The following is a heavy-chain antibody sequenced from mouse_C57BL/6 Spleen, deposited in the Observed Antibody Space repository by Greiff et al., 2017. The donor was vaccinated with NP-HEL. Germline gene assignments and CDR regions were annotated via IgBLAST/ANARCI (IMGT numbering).Heavy chain of an antibody. D-gene: IGHD4-1*01. Sequence: VQLQQSGPELVKPGASVKISCKASGYSFTDYNMHWVTQSNGKSLEWIGVFNPNYGTTSYNQKFKGKATLTVDQSSSTAYMQHNSLTSEDAAVYYGARLTGTIYYAMDYWGQGTSVTVSS. CDR2: FNPNYGTT. CDR1: GYSFTDYN. J-gene: IGHJ4*01. CDR3: ARLTGTIYYAMDY. V-gene: IGHV1-39*01.